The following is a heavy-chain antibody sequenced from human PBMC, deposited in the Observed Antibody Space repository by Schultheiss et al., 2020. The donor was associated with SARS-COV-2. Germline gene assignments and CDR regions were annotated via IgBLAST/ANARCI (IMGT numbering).Heavy chain of an antibody. CDR2: ISSNGGIT. CDR1: GFTFSIYA. J-gene: IGHJ3*02. Sequence: GGSLRLSCSASGFTFSIYAMHWVRQAPGKGLEYVSAISSNGGITYYADSVKGRFTISRDNSKNTLYLQMSSLRAEDTAVYYCVKSHLGALGAFDIWGQGTMVTVSS. V-gene: IGHV3-64D*06. CDR3: VKSHLGALGAFDI. D-gene: IGHD3-16*01.